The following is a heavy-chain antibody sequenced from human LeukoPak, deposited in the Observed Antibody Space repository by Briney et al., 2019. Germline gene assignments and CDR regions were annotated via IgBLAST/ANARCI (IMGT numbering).Heavy chain of an antibody. V-gene: IGHV3-30*02. CDR2: IRYDGSNK. CDR3: ANRHSSSWYQFDY. Sequence: PGGSLRLSCAVSGFPFSSYGMHWVRPAPSKGLEWVAFIRYDGSNKYYADSVKGRFTISRDNSKNTLYLQMNSLRAEDTAVYYCANRHSSSWYQFDYWGQGTLVTVSS. D-gene: IGHD6-13*01. J-gene: IGHJ4*02. CDR1: GFPFSSYG.